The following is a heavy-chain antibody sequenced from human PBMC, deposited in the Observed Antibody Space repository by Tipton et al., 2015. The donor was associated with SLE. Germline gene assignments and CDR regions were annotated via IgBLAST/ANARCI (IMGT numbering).Heavy chain of an antibody. D-gene: IGHD5-18*01. J-gene: IGHJ3*02. CDR3: ARARGRYSYGYDAFDI. Sequence: TLSLTCTVSGGSISSHYWSWIRQPPGKGLEWIGYIDDSGNTDYTPSLKSRVTISVDTSKNQFSLKLSSVTAADTAVYYCARARGRYSYGYDAFDIWGQGTMVTVSS. V-gene: IGHV4-59*11. CDR2: IDDSGNT. CDR1: GGSISSHY.